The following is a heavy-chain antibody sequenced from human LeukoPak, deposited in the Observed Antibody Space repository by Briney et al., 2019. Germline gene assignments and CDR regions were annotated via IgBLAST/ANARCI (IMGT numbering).Heavy chain of an antibody. CDR3: ARTPDHYYYYMDV. CDR2: IYYSGST. V-gene: IGHV4-59*01. Sequence: SETLSLTCTVSGVSISSYYWSWIRQPPGKGLEWIGYIYYSGSTNYNPSLKSRVTISVDTSKNQFSLKLSSVTAADTAVYYCARTPDHYYYYMDVWGKGTTVTVSS. J-gene: IGHJ6*03. CDR1: GVSISSYY.